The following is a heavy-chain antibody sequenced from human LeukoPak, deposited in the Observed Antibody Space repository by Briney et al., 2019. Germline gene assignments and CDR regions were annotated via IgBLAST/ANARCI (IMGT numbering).Heavy chain of an antibody. CDR1: GFTFSDYY. CDR3: ARVKNYYDSSGYLYYFDY. J-gene: IGHJ4*02. D-gene: IGHD3-22*01. CDR2: IRSSGTTI. Sequence: PGGSLRLSCVASGFTFSDYYMSWIRQAPGKGLEWVSYIRSSGTTIHYADSVKGRFTISRDNAKNSLYLQMNSLRADDTAVYYCARVKNYYDSSGYLYYFDYWGQGTLVTVSS. V-gene: IGHV3-11*01.